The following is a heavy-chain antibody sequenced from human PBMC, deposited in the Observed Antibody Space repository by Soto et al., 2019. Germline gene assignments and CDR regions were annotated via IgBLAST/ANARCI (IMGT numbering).Heavy chain of an antibody. V-gene: IGHV3-7*01. J-gene: IGHJ4*02. CDR3: ARDRRATVTLLPNAY. CDR1: GFTFSSYW. Sequence: GGSLRLSFAASGFTFSSYWMSWVRQAPWKGLEWVANIKQDGSEKYYVDSVKGRFTISRDNAKNSLYLQMNSLRAEDTAVYYCARDRRATVTLLPNAYWGQGTLVTVSS. D-gene: IGHD4-17*01. CDR2: IKQDGSEK.